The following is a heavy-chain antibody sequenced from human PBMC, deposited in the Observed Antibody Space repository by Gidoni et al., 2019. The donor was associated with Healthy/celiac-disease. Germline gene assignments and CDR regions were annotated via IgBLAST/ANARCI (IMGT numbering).Heavy chain of an antibody. V-gene: IGHV3-33*01. CDR2: IWYDGSNK. CDR3: ASLGGYSGSYYAKEGAFDI. J-gene: IGHJ3*02. CDR1: GFTFSSYG. D-gene: IGHD1-26*01. Sequence: QVQLVESGGGVVQPGRSLRLSCAGSGFTFSSYGMHWVRQAPGKGLEWVAVIWYDGSNKYYADSVKGRFTISRDNSKNTLYLQMNSLRAEDTAVYYCASLGGYSGSYYAKEGAFDIWGQGTMVTVSS.